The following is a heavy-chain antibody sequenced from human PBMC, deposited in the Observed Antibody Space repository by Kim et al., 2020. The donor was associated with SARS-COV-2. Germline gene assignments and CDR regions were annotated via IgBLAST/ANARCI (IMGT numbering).Heavy chain of an antibody. J-gene: IGHJ4*02. Sequence: GESLKISCKGSGYSFTNNWIGWVRQMPGKGLEWMGITYPGDSDTKYSPSFQGRVTISADKSINPAYLQWSSLKASDTAMYYCAKHDGYYYGSGSTLLPGYWGQGTLVTVSS. CDR1: GYSFTNNW. CDR2: TYPGDSDT. CDR3: AKHDGYYYGSGSTLLPGY. V-gene: IGHV5-51*01. D-gene: IGHD3-10*01.